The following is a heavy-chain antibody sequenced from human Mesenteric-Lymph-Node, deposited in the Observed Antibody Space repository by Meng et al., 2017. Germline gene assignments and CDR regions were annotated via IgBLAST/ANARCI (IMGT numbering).Heavy chain of an antibody. D-gene: IGHD2-15*01. J-gene: IGHJ4*02. CDR2: ISGSGGST. V-gene: IGHV3-23*01. Sequence: GGSLRLSCAASGFTFSSYAMSWVRQAPGKGLEWVSAISGSGGSTYYADSVKGRFTISRDNSKNTLYLQMNSLRAEDTAVYYCAKALDIVVVVAAADYWGQGTLVNVSS. CDR3: AKALDIVVVVAAADY. CDR1: GFTFSSYA.